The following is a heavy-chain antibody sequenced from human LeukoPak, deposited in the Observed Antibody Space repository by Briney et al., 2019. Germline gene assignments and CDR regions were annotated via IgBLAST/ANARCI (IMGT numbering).Heavy chain of an antibody. V-gene: IGHV4-59*01. CDR3: ARGTPYNYYDSSGYYYFDY. CDR1: GGSIRGYY. Sequence: SGTLSLTCNVSGGSIRGYYWSWIRQPPGKGLEWIGYIYYSGSTNYNPSLKSRVTISVDTSKNQFSLKLSSVTAADTAVYYCARGTPYNYYDSSGYYYFDYWGQGTLVTVSS. CDR2: IYYSGST. J-gene: IGHJ4*02. D-gene: IGHD3-22*01.